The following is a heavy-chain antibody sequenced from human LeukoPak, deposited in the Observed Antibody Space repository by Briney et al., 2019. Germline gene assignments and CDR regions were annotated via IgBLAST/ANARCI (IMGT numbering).Heavy chain of an antibody. CDR3: ARADPLVIAQPPYFQH. CDR2: IYYSGST. J-gene: IGHJ1*01. Sequence: SLTCTVSGGSISSGDYYWSWIRQPPGKGLEWIGYIYYSGSTYYNPSLKSRVTISVDTSKNQFSLKLSSVTAADTAVYYCARADPLVIAQPPYFQHWGQGTLVTVSS. CDR1: GGSISSGDYY. V-gene: IGHV4-30-4*08. D-gene: IGHD2-21*01.